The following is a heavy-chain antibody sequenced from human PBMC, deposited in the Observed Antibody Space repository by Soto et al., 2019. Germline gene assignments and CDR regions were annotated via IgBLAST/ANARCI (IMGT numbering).Heavy chain of an antibody. D-gene: IGHD1-26*01. J-gene: IGHJ4*02. CDR3: ARNRVGTTNGYIDY. Sequence: EVQLVEPGGGLVQPGGSLRLSCVASGFTFSTYGMNWVRQAPGKGLECISYISGSTTTIYYADSVEGRFTISRDNAKNSLYLQMNSLRNEDTAVYYCARNRVGTTNGYIDYWGQGTLVTVSS. CDR1: GFTFSTYG. V-gene: IGHV3-48*02. CDR2: ISGSTTTI.